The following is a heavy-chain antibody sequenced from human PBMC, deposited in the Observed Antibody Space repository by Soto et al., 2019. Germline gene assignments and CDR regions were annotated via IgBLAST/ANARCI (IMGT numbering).Heavy chain of an antibody. CDR3: ARTVDCISTSSYYYYGMDV. CDR1: GFSLSTSGMC. J-gene: IGHJ6*02. D-gene: IGHD2-2*01. Sequence: SGPTLVNPTQTLTLTCTFSGFSLSTSGMCVSWIRQPPGKALEWLARIDWDDDKYYSTSLKTRLTISKDTSKNQVVLTMTNMDPVDTATYYCARTVDCISTSSYYYYGMDVWGQGTTVTVSS. V-gene: IGHV2-70*11. CDR2: IDWDDDK.